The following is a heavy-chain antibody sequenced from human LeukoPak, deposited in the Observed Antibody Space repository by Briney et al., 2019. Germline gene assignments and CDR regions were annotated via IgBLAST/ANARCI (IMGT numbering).Heavy chain of an antibody. CDR3: ARISYDSSGYFDY. CDR1: GFTFRSSW. J-gene: IGHJ4*02. CDR2: ITSDGTNT. D-gene: IGHD3-22*01. Sequence: PGGSLRLSCAASGFTFRSSWMHWVRQAPGKGLVWVSRITSDGTNTNYAGSVKGRFTISRDSAKNTLYLEMNSLGAEDTAVYYCARISYDSSGYFDYWGQGTLVTVSS. V-gene: IGHV3-74*01.